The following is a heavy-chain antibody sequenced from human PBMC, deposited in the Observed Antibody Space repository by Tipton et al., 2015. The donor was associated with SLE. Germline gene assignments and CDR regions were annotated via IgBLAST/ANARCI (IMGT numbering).Heavy chain of an antibody. CDR2: IYYSGST. CDR1: GGSISSHY. V-gene: IGHV4-59*11. CDR3: ARMYYYDSSDSHNWFDP. D-gene: IGHD3-22*01. Sequence: TLSLTSTVSGGSISSHYWSWIRQPPGKGLEWIGYIYYSGSTYYNPSLKSRVTISIDTSKNQFSLKLSSVTAADTAVYYCARMYYYDSSDSHNWFDPWGQGTLVTVSS. J-gene: IGHJ5*02.